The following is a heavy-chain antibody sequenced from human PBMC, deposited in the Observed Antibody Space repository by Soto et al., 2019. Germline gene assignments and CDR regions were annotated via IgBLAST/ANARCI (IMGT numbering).Heavy chain of an antibody. CDR2: IYYSGST. J-gene: IGHJ3*02. Sequence: ETLSLTCTVSGGSISSYYWSWIRQPPGKGLEWIGYIYYSGSTNYNPSLKSRVTISVDTSKNQFSLKLSSVTAADTAVYYCARDSIYCSGGSCYAAFDIWGQGTMVTVSS. CDR3: ARDSIYCSGGSCYAAFDI. V-gene: IGHV4-59*01. CDR1: GGSISSYY. D-gene: IGHD2-15*01.